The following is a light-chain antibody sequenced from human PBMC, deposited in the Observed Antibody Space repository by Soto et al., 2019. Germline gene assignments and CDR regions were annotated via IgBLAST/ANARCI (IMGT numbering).Light chain of an antibody. V-gene: IGKV4-1*01. J-gene: IGKJ5*01. CDR1: QSGLYSANNKNY. CDR3: QQYYTTPPIT. Sequence: DIVRTQSQDSLAVSLGERATINCKSSQSGLYSANNKNYLAWYQQKPGQPPKLLIYWAATRESGVPARFSGRESGTAFSLTSSSRQDDDVSVYYCQQYYTTPPITFGQGTRLEIK. CDR2: WAA.